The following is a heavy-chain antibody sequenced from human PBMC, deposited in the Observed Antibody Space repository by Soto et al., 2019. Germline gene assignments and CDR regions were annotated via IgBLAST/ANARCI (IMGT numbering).Heavy chain of an antibody. V-gene: IGHV1-18*01. Sequence: XSVKVSCKASGYPFDTYGINWVRQAPGQRPEWMGWISAYNGQTDYAQNFQGRVTMATDTSTNTAYMELGNLRSDGTAVYYCARDTHEFWNSYFFDPWGPGTLVTVSS. CDR3: ARDTHEFWNSYFFDP. D-gene: IGHD3-3*01. J-gene: IGHJ5*02. CDR2: ISAYNGQT. CDR1: GYPFDTYG.